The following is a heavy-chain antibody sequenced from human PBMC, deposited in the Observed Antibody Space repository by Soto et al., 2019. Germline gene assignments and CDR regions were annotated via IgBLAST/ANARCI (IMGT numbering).Heavy chain of an antibody. CDR2: IDTAGDT. CDR1: GFTFSTSD. D-gene: IGHD3-3*01. V-gene: IGHV3-13*01. J-gene: IGHJ3*01. Sequence: EVQLVESGGGLVQPGGSLRLSCAASGFTFSTSDMHWVRQPTGQRPEWVSAIDTAGDTFYTDSVKGRLTISRDNAKNSFYLHMNSLTAGDTAMYFCARARTIWDDGLDLWGQGTMVTVSS. CDR3: ARARTIWDDGLDL.